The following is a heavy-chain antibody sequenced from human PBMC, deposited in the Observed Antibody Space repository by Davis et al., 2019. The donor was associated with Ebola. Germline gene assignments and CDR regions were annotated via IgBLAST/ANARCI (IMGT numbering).Heavy chain of an antibody. Sequence: SETLSLTCTVSGDSISSGRYYWGWIRQPPGKGLEWIGNIYYSGSTYYNPSLKSRVTMSVDTSKNQFSLRLSSVTAADTAVYYCARRRKIVYDIWFDTWGQGTLVSISS. D-gene: IGHD3-22*01. CDR1: GDSISSGRYY. CDR3: ARRRKIVYDIWFDT. J-gene: IGHJ5*02. CDR2: IYYSGST. V-gene: IGHV4-39*01.